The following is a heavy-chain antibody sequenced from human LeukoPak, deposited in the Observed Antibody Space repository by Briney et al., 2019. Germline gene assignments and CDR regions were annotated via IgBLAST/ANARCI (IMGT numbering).Heavy chain of an antibody. D-gene: IGHD2-15*01. CDR3: ARLYVVVVAANASDY. V-gene: IGHV3-21*01. J-gene: IGHJ4*02. CDR1: GFTFSSYS. CDR2: ISSSSSYI. Sequence: PGGSLRLSCAASGFTFSSYSMNWVRQAPGKGLEWVSSISSSSSYIYYADSVKGRLTISRDNAKNSLYLQMNSLRAEDTAVYYCARLYVVVVAANASDYWGQGTLVTVSS.